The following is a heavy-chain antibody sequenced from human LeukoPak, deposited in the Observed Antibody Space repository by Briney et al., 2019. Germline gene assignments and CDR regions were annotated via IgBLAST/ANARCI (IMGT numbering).Heavy chain of an antibody. CDR3: ARAGGYSYGPYYFDY. CDR2: IYYSGST. V-gene: IGHV4-59*01. Sequence: PSETLPLTCTVSGGSISSYYWSWIRQPPGKGLEWIGYIYYSGSTNYNPSLKSRVTISVDTSKNQFSLKLSSVTAADTAVYYCARAGGYSYGPYYFDYWGQGTLVTVSS. D-gene: IGHD5-18*01. J-gene: IGHJ4*02. CDR1: GGSISSYY.